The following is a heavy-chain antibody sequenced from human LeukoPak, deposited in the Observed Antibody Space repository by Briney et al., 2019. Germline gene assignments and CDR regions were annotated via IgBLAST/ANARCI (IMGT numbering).Heavy chain of an antibody. Sequence: ASVKVSCKASGYTFTTYDINWVRQATGHGLEWMGWMNPNSGNTGYAQKFQGRVTMTRNTSISTAYMELSSLRSEDTAVYYCARIAAPGNRRLNYWGQGTLVTVSS. CDR1: GYTFTTYD. D-gene: IGHD6-13*01. CDR2: MNPNSGNT. V-gene: IGHV1-8*01. CDR3: ARIAAPGNRRLNY. J-gene: IGHJ4*02.